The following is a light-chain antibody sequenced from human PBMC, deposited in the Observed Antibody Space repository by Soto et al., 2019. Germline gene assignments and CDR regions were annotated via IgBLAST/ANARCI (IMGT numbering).Light chain of an antibody. J-gene: IGKJ4*01. CDR2: DAS. V-gene: IGKV3-11*01. CDR3: QQRNSWPLT. Sequence: EIVLTQSPATLPLSPGERATLSCRASQSVNSYLAWYQQKPGQAPRLLIYDASNRATGIPARFSGSGSGTDFTLTISSLEPEDFAVYYCQQRNSWPLTFGGGTKVEIK. CDR1: QSVNSY.